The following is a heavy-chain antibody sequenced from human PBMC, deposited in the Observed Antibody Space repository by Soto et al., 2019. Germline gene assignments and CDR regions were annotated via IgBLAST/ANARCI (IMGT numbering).Heavy chain of an antibody. CDR1: GGSISSSSYY. J-gene: IGHJ4*02. CDR3: ARRTRRAGYNHFDY. D-gene: IGHD5-12*01. CDR2: IYYSGST. Sequence: SETLSLTCTVSGGSISSSSYYWGWIRQPPGKGLEWIGSIYYSGSTYYNPSLKSRVTISVDTSKNQFSLKLSSVTAADTAVYYCARRTRRAGYNHFDYWGQGTLVTVSS. V-gene: IGHV4-39*01.